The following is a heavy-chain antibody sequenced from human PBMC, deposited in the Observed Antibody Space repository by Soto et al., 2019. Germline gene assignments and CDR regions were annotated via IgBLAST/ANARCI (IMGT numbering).Heavy chain of an antibody. D-gene: IGHD3-10*01. J-gene: IGHJ6*02. CDR2: IIPIFGTA. V-gene: IGHV1-69*06. Sequence: SVKVSCKASGGTFSSYAISWVRQAPGQGLEWMGGIIPIFGTANYAQKFQGRVTITADKSTSTAYMELSSLRSEDTAVYYCASRFGESRYYYYYYGMDVWGQGTTVTVSS. CDR3: ASRFGESRYYYYYYGMDV. CDR1: GGTFSSYA.